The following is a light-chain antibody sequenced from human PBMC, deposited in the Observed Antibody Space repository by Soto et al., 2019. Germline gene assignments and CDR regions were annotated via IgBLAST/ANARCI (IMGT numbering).Light chain of an antibody. J-gene: IGKJ5*01. V-gene: IGKV3-20*01. CDR1: QSVSIN. CDR2: GAS. CDR3: QQYTGPPTT. Sequence: EIVLTQSPGILSLSPGERATLSCRASQSVSINLAWYQQRPGQAPRLLIYGASTRAAGIPDRFSGSGSGTDFTLTTTRLVPEDSAVYFCQQYTGPPTTFGQGTRLEIK.